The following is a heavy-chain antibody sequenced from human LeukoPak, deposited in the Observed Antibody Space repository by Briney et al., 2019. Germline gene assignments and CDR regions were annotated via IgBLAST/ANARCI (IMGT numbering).Heavy chain of an antibody. D-gene: IGHD6-13*01. V-gene: IGHV1-2*02. CDR3: ARDHSSSYRGWFDS. J-gene: IGHJ5*01. Sequence: ASVKVSCKASGYTFTGYYMHWVRQAPGQGLEWMGWINPNSGGTNYAQKFQGRVTMTRDTSISTAYMELSRLRSDDTAVYYCARDHSSSYRGWFDSWGQGALVTVSS. CDR1: GYTFTGYY. CDR2: INPNSGGT.